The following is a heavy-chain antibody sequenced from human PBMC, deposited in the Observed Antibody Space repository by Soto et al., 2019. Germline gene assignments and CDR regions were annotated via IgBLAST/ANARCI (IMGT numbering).Heavy chain of an antibody. CDR1: EFTFSSYW. CDR3: ARDLSGRADV. D-gene: IGHD3-10*01. V-gene: IGHV3-74*01. Sequence: EVQLVESGGGLVRPGGSLRLSCVASEFTFSSYWMHWVRQVPGKGLVWVSSLNEDGSFTTYADSVKGRFTISRDNAKKTLYLQMISLRAEDTAVYYCARDLSGRADVWGQGTTVTVSS. J-gene: IGHJ6*02. CDR2: LNEDGSFT.